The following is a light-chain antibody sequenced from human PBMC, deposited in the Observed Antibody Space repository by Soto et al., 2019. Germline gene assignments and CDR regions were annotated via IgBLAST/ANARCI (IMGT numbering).Light chain of an antibody. J-gene: IGKJ1*01. V-gene: IGKV1-33*01. CDR2: DAS. Sequence: DIQMTHSPSSLSASVGDRVTITCQASQDISNYLNWYQQKPGKAPKLLIYDASNLETGVPSRFSGSGSGTDFTFTISSLQPEDIATYYCQQYGSSGTFGHWLKVDIX. CDR3: QQYGSSGT. CDR1: QDISNY.